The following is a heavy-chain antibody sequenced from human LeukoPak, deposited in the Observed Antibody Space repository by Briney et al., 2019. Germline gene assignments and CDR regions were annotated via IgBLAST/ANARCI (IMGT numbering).Heavy chain of an antibody. D-gene: IGHD4-17*01. V-gene: IGHV1-69*13. J-gene: IGHJ3*02. CDR2: INPISGTA. Sequence: GASVKVSCKASGGTFSSYAISWVRQDPGQGLEWMGGINPISGTANYAQKFQGRVTITAVETTSTAYMELSRLRSEDTAVYYCARAVGATVTRRGLGAFDIWGQGTMVTVSS. CDR1: GGTFSSYA. CDR3: ARAVGATVTRRGLGAFDI.